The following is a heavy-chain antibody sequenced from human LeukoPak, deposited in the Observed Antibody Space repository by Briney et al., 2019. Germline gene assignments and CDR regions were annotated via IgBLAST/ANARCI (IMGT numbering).Heavy chain of an antibody. CDR1: GFTFSHYG. J-gene: IGHJ5*02. Sequence: GGSLRLSCAASGFTFSHYGVHWVRQAPGKGLEWVSSISSGSTYKYYADSVKGRFTISRDNTKKSLYLQMNSLRAEDTAVYYCARGDRLIAAALNWLDPWGQGTQVTVS. D-gene: IGHD6-13*01. CDR3: ARGDRLIAAALNWLDP. V-gene: IGHV3-21*01. CDR2: ISSGSTYK.